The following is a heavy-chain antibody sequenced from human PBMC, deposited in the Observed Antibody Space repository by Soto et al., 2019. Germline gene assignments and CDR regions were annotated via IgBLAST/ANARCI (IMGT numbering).Heavy chain of an antibody. V-gene: IGHV4-30-2*01. CDR3: GRVREY. CDR2: MYHSGST. D-gene: IGHD3-3*01. Sequence: SETLSLTCAVSGGSISSGGYSWSWIRQPPGKGLEWIGYMYHSGSTYYNPSLKSRVTISIDRSKNQFSLKLSSVTAADTAAYYCGRVREYWRQGILVTVSS. J-gene: IGHJ4*02. CDR1: GGSISSGGYS.